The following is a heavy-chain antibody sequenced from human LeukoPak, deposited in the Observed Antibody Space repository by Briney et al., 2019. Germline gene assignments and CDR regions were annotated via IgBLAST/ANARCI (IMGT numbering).Heavy chain of an antibody. Sequence: ASVRVSCKASGYIFTSYVLHWVRQAPGQGLEWMGWINTNTGNPTYAQGFTGRFVFSLDTSVSTAYLQISSLKADDTAMYYCARGDYETHGYQTRWGQGTLVTVSS. CDR1: GYIFTSYV. CDR3: ARGDYETHGYQTR. J-gene: IGHJ4*02. CDR2: INTNTGNP. V-gene: IGHV7-4-1*02. D-gene: IGHD3-22*01.